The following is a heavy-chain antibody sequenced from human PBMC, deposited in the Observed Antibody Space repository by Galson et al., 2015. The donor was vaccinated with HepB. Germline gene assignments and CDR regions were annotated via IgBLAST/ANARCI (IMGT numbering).Heavy chain of an antibody. D-gene: IGHD6-13*01. CDR3: ARGGYSRNGQDV. Sequence: SLRLSCAASGFRFSDYYMTWIRQAPGKGLEWVSYISSSGDTTYYVDSVKGRFTISRDNAKNSLDLQMNSLRAEDTAVYYCARGGYSRNGQDVWGQGTTVTVSS. CDR1: GFRFSDYY. V-gene: IGHV3-11*01. J-gene: IGHJ6*02. CDR2: ISSSGDTT.